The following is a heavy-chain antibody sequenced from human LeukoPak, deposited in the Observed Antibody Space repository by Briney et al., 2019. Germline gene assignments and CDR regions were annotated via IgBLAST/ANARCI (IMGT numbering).Heavy chain of an antibody. V-gene: IGHV4-34*01. D-gene: IGHD3-3*01. CDR2: IDHSGST. J-gene: IGHJ5*02. Sequence: PSETLSLTCGVYGGSFSGYYWSWIRQPPGKGLEWIGEIDHSGSTNYNPSLKSRVTMSLDTSKNEFSLKLSSVTAADTAVYYCARVFYDFWAFDPWGQGTLVTVSS. CDR3: ARVFYDFWAFDP. CDR1: GGSFSGYY.